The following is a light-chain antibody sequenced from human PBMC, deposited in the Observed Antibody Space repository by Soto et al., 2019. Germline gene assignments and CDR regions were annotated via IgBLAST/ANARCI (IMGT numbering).Light chain of an antibody. J-gene: IGLJ2*01. CDR2: SNN. CDR3: AAWDDSLRGSVV. Sequence: QPVLAQPPSASGTPGQRVTISCSGSSSNIGINTVDWYQQLPGTAPKLLIYSNNQRPSGVPDRFSGSKSGTSASLAISGLQSEDEADYYCAAWDDSLRGSVVFGGGTKVTVL. CDR1: SSNIGINT. V-gene: IGLV1-44*01.